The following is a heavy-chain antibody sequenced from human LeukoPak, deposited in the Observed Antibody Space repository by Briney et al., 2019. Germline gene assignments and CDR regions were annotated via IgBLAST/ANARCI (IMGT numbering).Heavy chain of an antibody. CDR1: GFTFSNAW. CDR2: IKSKTDGGTT. CDR3: TTEGSYYDSSGYYYTVDFDY. D-gene: IGHD3-22*01. Sequence: GGSLRLSCAASGFTFSNAWMSWVRQAPGKGLEWVGRIKSKTDGGTTDYAAPVKGRFTISRDDSKNTLYLQMNSLKTEDTAVYYCTTEGSYYDSSGYYYTVDFDYWGQGTLVTVSS. V-gene: IGHV3-15*01. J-gene: IGHJ4*02.